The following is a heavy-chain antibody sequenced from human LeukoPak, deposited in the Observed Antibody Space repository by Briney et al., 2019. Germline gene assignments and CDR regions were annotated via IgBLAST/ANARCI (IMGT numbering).Heavy chain of an antibody. CDR1: GFTFSSYG. CDR2: ISYDGSNK. CDR3: AKSGYSSGWPYYYGMDV. D-gene: IGHD6-19*01. V-gene: IGHV3-30*18. Sequence: PGRSLRLSCAASGFTFSSYGMHWVRQAPGKGLEWVAVISYDGSNKHYADSVKGRFTISRDNSKNTLYLQMNSLRAEDTAVYYCAKSGYSSGWPYYYGMDVWGKGTTVTVSS. J-gene: IGHJ6*04.